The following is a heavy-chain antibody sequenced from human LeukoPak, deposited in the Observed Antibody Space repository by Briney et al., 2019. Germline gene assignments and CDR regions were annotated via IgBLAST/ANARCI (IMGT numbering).Heavy chain of an antibody. CDR3: ARVDMRAGYSSLYFDY. J-gene: IGHJ4*02. CDR2: IYYSGST. V-gene: IGHV4-59*12. CDR1: GGSISSYY. Sequence: SETLSLTCTVSGGSISSYYWSWIRQPPGKGLEWIGYIYYSGSTNYNPSLKSRVTMSVDTSKNQFSLKLSSVTAADTAVYYCARVDMRAGYSSLYFDYWGQGTLVTVSS. D-gene: IGHD6-13*01.